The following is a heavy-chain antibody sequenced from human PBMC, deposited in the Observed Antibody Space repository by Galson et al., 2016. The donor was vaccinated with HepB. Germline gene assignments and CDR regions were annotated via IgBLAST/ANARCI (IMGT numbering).Heavy chain of an antibody. Sequence: SETLSLTCTVFGGSISSYGFYWGWIRQPPGKGLEWIGSIYHSGIAHYDPSLKGRATISLDTSKNQISLRLNSVTAADTGVYYCARSVIRWLDLWGRGILVTVSS. CDR3: ARSVIRWLDL. CDR2: IYHSGIA. CDR1: GGSISSYGFY. J-gene: IGHJ5*02. V-gene: IGHV4-39*01. D-gene: IGHD2/OR15-2a*01.